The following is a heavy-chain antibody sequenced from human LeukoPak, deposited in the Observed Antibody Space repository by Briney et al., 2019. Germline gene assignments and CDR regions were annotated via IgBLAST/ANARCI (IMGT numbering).Heavy chain of an antibody. D-gene: IGHD6-19*01. CDR2: ISAYNGNT. J-gene: IGHJ4*02. CDR1: GYTFNSYG. V-gene: IGHV1-18*01. CDR3: ARDYRGIAVADYYFDY. Sequence: ASVKVSCKASGYTFNSYGISWMRQAPGQGLEWMGWISAYNGNTKYAQKFQGRVTMTTDTSTSTAYMELKSLRSDDTAVYYCARDYRGIAVADYYFDYWGQGTLVTVPS.